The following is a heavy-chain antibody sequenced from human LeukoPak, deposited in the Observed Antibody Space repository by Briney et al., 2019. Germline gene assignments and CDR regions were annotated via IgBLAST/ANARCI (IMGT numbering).Heavy chain of an antibody. D-gene: IGHD3-10*01. V-gene: IGHV1-69*06. CDR3: ATSPYYYGSGSYLGY. CDR1: GGTFSSYA. Sequence: SVKVSCKASGGTFSSYAISWVRQAPGQGLEWMGGIIPIFGTANYAQKFQGRVTMTEDTSTDTAYMELSSLRSEDTAVYYCATSPYYYGSGSYLGYWGQGTLVTVSS. CDR2: IIPIFGTA. J-gene: IGHJ4*02.